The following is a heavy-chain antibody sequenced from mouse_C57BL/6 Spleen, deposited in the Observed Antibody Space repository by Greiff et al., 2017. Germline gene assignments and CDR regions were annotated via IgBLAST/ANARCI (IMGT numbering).Heavy chain of an antibody. CDR2: ISDGGSYT. CDR1: GFTFSSYA. J-gene: IGHJ2*01. CDR3: ARDRAGNWPDY. Sequence: EVMLVESGGGLVKPGGSLKLSCAASGFTFSSYAMSWVRQTPEKRLEWVATISDGGSYTYYPDNVKGRFTISRDNAKNNLYLQMSHLKSEDTAMYYCARDRAGNWPDYWGQGTTLTVSS. D-gene: IGHD4-1*02. V-gene: IGHV5-4*01.